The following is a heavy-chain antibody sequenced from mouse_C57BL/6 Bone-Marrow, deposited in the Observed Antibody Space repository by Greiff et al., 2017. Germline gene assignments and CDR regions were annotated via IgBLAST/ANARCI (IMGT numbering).Heavy chain of an antibody. J-gene: IGHJ1*03. CDR1: GFSLTSYG. V-gene: IGHV2-3*01. D-gene: IGHD2-9*01. CDR3: AKTYYGDEGGYFDG. Sequence: VQRVESGPGLVAPSPSLSITCTVSGFSLTSYGVSWVRQPPGQGLEWLGVIWGDGSTTYHSALISRLSISNDNSKSQAFLKLNSLQTDDTATYYCAKTYYGDEGGYFDGWGTGTTVTV. CDR2: IWGDGST.